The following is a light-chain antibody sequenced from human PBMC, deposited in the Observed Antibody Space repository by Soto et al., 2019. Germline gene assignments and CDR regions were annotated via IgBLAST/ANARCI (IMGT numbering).Light chain of an antibody. CDR1: SSNIGSNT. CDR3: AAWDDSLNGVI. Sequence: QSVLTQPPSASETPGQRVTISCSGGSSNIGSNTVNWYQQLPGTAPKVLIYTNNQRPSGVPDRFSGSKSGTSASLAISGLQSEDESDYYCAAWDDSLNGVIFGGGTKVTVL. J-gene: IGLJ2*01. V-gene: IGLV1-44*01. CDR2: TNN.